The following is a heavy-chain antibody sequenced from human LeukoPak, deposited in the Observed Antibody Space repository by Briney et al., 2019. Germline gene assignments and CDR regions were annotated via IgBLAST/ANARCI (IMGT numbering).Heavy chain of an antibody. J-gene: IGHJ5*02. CDR3: AIVGYRSSTSCYTFDP. CDR2: IYYSGST. Sequence: PSETLSLTCTVSGGSISSGGYYWSWIRQHPGKGLEWIGYIYYSGSTYYNPSLKSRVTISVDTSKNQFSLKLSSVTAADTAVYYCAIVGYRSSTSCYTFDPWGQGTLVTVSS. V-gene: IGHV4-31*03. CDR1: GGSISSGGYY. D-gene: IGHD2-2*02.